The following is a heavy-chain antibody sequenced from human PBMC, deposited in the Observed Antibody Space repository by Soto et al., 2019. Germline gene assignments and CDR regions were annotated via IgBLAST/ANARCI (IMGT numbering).Heavy chain of an antibody. D-gene: IGHD5-18*01. CDR3: ATRDTGRVY. CDR1: GVSIARHDW. CDR2: SHQSGSP. V-gene: IGHV4-4*02. Sequence: QVQLQESGPGLVKPSGTLSLTCAVSGVSIARHDWWTWVRQPPGKGLEWIGESHQSGSPNYNSSLQGRVTISLDKSKNHVSPRLSSVTVAATAVYYGATRDTGRVYWCQGTLVTGPS. J-gene: IGHJ4*02.